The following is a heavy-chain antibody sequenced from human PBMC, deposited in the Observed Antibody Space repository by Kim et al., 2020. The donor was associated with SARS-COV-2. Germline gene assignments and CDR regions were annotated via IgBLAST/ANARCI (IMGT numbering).Heavy chain of an antibody. D-gene: IGHD3-3*01. V-gene: IGHV4-4*02. J-gene: IGHJ5*02. Sequence: NYKPSLKSRVTISVDKSKNQFSRKLSSVTAADTAVYYCARVDTIFGVGAWGQGTLVTVSS. CDR3: ARVDTIFGVGA.